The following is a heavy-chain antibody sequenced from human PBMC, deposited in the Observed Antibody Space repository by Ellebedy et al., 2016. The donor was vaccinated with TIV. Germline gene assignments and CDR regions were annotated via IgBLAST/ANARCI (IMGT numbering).Heavy chain of an antibody. CDR3: ARGPHGSGSYYPDFDY. Sequence: SETLSLTXAVYGGSFSGYYWSWIRQPPGKGLEWIGEINHSGSTNYNPSLKSRVTISVDTSKNQFSLKLSSVTAADTAVYYCARGPHGSGSYYPDFDYWGQGTLVTVSS. CDR1: GGSFSGYY. V-gene: IGHV4-34*01. CDR2: INHSGST. J-gene: IGHJ4*02. D-gene: IGHD3-10*01.